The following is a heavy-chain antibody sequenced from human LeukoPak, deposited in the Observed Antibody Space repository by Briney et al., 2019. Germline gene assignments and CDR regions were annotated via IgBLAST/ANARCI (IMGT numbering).Heavy chain of an antibody. CDR1: GDSVSSNSAA. V-gene: IGHV6-1*01. CDR2: TYYRSKWYN. Sequence: SQTLSLTCAISGDSVSSNSAAWNWIRQSPSRGLEWLGRTYYRSKWYNDYAVSVKGRITINPDTSKNQLSLQLNSVTPEDTAVYYCAREERRGYSGYDPILFDYWGQGTLVTVSS. CDR3: AREERRGYSGYDPILFDY. D-gene: IGHD5-12*01. J-gene: IGHJ4*02.